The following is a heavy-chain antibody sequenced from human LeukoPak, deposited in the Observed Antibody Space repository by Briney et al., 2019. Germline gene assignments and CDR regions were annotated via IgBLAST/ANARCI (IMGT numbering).Heavy chain of an antibody. V-gene: IGHV1-3*01. Sequence: ASVKVSFKASGYTFTSYVMHWVRQAPGQRLEWMGWINAGNGNTKYSRKFQGRVTFTRDTSASTAYMELSSLRSEDTAVYYCARPTYCTNGVCPEYFQHWGQGTLVTVSS. J-gene: IGHJ1*01. CDR2: INAGNGNT. CDR1: GYTFTSYV. CDR3: ARPTYCTNGVCPEYFQH. D-gene: IGHD2-8*01.